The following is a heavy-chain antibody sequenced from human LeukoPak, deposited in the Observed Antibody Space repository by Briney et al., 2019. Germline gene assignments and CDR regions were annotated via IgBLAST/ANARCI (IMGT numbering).Heavy chain of an antibody. CDR2: ISSSSSAI. Sequence: PGGSLRLSCAASGFTFSSYSMNWVRQAPGKGLVWVSYISSSSSAIYYADSVKGRFTISRDNAKNSLYLQMNSLRAEDTAVYYCAREGISGSYGMDVWGQGTTVTVSS. V-gene: IGHV3-48*01. J-gene: IGHJ6*02. D-gene: IGHD3-10*01. CDR1: GFTFSSYS. CDR3: AREGISGSYGMDV.